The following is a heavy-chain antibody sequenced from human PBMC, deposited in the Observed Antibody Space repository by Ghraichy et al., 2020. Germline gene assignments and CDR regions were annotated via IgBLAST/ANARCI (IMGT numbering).Heavy chain of an antibody. D-gene: IGHD6-13*01. Sequence: ESLNISCAVYGGSFSGYYWSWIRQPPGKGLEWIGEINHSGSTNYNPSLKSRVTISVDTSKNQFSLKLSSVTAADTAVYYCARVETPSSSWYPNHYYYYGMDVWGQGTTVTVSS. CDR2: INHSGST. J-gene: IGHJ6*02. CDR1: GGSFSGYY. V-gene: IGHV4-34*01. CDR3: ARVETPSSSWYPNHYYYYGMDV.